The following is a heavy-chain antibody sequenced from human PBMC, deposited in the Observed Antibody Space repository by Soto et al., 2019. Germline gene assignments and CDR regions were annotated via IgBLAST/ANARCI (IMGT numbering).Heavy chain of an antibody. CDR2: ISGSGGST. J-gene: IGHJ6*02. Sequence: EVQLLESGGGLVQPGGSLRLSCAASGFTFSSYAMSWVRQAPGKGLEWVSAISGSGGSTYYADSVKGRFTISRDNSKNTLYRQMNNLRAEDTAVYYCAKLYDFWSGYRSYYYGMDVWGQGTTVTVSS. CDR3: AKLYDFWSGYRSYYYGMDV. D-gene: IGHD3-3*01. CDR1: GFTFSSYA. V-gene: IGHV3-23*01.